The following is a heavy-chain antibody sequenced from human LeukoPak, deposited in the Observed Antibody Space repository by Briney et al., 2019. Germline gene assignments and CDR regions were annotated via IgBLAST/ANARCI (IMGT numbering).Heavy chain of an antibody. Sequence: SETLSLTCAVYGGSFSGYYWSWIRQPPGKGLEWIGEINHSGSTNYNPSLKSRVTISLDTSKNQFSLKLSSVTAADTAVYCCARVVVAATDWFDPWGLGTLVTVSS. J-gene: IGHJ5*02. V-gene: IGHV4-34*01. CDR2: INHSGST. D-gene: IGHD2-15*01. CDR1: GGSFSGYY. CDR3: ARVVVAATDWFDP.